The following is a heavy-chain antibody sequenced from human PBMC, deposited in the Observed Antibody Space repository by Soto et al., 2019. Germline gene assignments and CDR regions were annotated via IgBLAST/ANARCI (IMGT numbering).Heavy chain of an antibody. Sequence: SVKVSCKASGETFRSYALSWVRQAPGQGLEWMGGILPIFGTPNYAQKFQGRVTITADESTSTAYMELSSLRSEDTAVYYCARAYSSGWYYYWGQGTLVTVSS. V-gene: IGHV1-69*13. D-gene: IGHD6-19*01. CDR3: ARAYSSGWYYY. J-gene: IGHJ4*02. CDR2: ILPIFGTP. CDR1: GETFRSYA.